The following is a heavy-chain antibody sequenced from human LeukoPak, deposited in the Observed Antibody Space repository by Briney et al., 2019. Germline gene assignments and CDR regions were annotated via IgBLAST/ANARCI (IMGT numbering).Heavy chain of an antibody. V-gene: IGHV1-46*01. D-gene: IGHD1-26*01. CDR3: AREVGATDY. CDR1: GYIFTNYY. J-gene: IGHJ4*02. CDR2: ILPSDGYT. Sequence: ASVKVSCKTSGYIFTNYYIHWVRQAPGQGLEWMGIILPSDGYTTYAQKFQGRVTMTRNTSTNTVYMELSSLRSEDTAVYYCAREVGATDYWGQGTLVTVSS.